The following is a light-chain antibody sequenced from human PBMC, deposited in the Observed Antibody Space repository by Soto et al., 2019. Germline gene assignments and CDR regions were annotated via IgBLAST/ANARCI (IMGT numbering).Light chain of an antibody. J-gene: IGLJ1*01. V-gene: IGLV1-40*01. Sequence: QSVLTQLPSVSGAPGQRVTISCTGSSSNIGAGYDVHWYQQLPGTAPKLLIYGNSNRPSGVPDRFSGSKSGTPASLAITGLXAEDEADYYCQSYDSSLSGYVFRTGTKVTVL. CDR3: QSYDSSLSGYV. CDR1: SSNIGAGYD. CDR2: GNS.